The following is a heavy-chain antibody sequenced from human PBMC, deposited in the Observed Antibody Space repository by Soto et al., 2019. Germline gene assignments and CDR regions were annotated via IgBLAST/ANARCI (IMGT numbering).Heavy chain of an antibody. CDR3: AKDHAREQFVRGENWFDS. CDR1: GFTFTNYA. CDR2: ISGSGVRT. V-gene: IGHV3-23*01. Sequence: EMQLLESGGGLVQPGASLRLSCTASGFTFTNYAMSWARQAPGKGLEWVSTISGSGVRTYYADSVTGRFTVSRDNSKSTLDLQMNSLRAEDTAIYYCAKDHAREQFVRGENWFDSWGQGTLVTVSS. J-gene: IGHJ5*01. D-gene: IGHD6-6*01.